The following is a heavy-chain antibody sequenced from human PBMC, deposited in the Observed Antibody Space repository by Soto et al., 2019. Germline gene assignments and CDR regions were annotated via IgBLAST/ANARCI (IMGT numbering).Heavy chain of an antibody. CDR3: AREVVSGYDLGY. J-gene: IGHJ4*02. Sequence: QVQLVQSGAEVKKPGASVTVSCKASGYTFTSFAIHWVRQAPGQRPEWMGWINADTGNTKYSQRFQGRVTFARDTSANTDYRQVSSVRSEDTAVYFCAREVVSGYDLGYWGQGTLVTVSS. CDR1: GYTFTSFA. CDR2: INADTGNT. V-gene: IGHV1-3*01. D-gene: IGHD5-12*01.